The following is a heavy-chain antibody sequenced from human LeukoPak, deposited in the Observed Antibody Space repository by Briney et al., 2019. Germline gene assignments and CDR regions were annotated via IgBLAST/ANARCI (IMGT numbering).Heavy chain of an antibody. CDR1: GFTFNGYS. J-gene: IGHJ4*02. CDR3: ARDGIDY. Sequence: GGSLRLSCTASGFTFNGYSMNWVRQAPGKGLEWVSSISTSSSYIYYADSVKGRFTISRNNPKNSLYLQMNSLRAEDTAVYYCARDGIDYWGQGTLVTVSS. V-gene: IGHV3-21*01. CDR2: ISTSSSYI.